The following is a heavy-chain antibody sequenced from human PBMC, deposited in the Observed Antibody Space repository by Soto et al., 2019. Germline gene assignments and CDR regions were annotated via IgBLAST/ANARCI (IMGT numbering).Heavy chain of an antibody. D-gene: IGHD3-16*02. Sequence: ASVKVSCKASGYSFTSYGISWVRQAPGQGLEWMGWISAYNGNTKYAQKLQGRVTMTTDTSTSTAYMELRSLRSDDTAVYYCARENDVMITFGGVIANHFAGDAFDIWG. V-gene: IGHV1-18*01. CDR2: ISAYNGNT. CDR3: ARENDVMITFGGVIANHFAGDAFDI. CDR1: GYSFTSYG. J-gene: IGHJ3*02.